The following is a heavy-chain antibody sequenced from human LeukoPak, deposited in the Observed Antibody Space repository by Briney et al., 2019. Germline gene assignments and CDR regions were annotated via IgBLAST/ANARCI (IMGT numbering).Heavy chain of an antibody. CDR2: IYSGGST. J-gene: IGHJ4*02. Sequence: GGSLRLSCAASGFTVSSNYMSWVRQAPGKGLEWVSVIYSGGSTYYADSVKGRFSISRDNSKNTLYLQMNNLRADDTAVYYCVKKGQADDDGKPDWGQGTLVTVSS. CDR1: GFTVSSNY. CDR3: VKKGQADDDGKPD. V-gene: IGHV3-66*01. D-gene: IGHD1-1*01.